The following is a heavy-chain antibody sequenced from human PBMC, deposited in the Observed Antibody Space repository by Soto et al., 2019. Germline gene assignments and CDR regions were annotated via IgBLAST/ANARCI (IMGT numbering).Heavy chain of an antibody. D-gene: IGHD6-25*01. V-gene: IGHV1-46*01. Sequence: QVQLVQSGAEVKKPGASVKLSCRTSGYTFTHYYIHWVRQAPGQGLEWLAISNPASGSTNYSQDFLGRVTLTMATPTTTVYMELSGLRAEDTAIFYCARDLAAGDHWGQGTLVTVSS. CDR2: SNPASGST. CDR3: ARDLAAGDH. CDR1: GYTFTHYY. J-gene: IGHJ4*02.